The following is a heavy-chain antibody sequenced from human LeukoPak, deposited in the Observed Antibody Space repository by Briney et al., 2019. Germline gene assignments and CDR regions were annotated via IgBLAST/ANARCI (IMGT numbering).Heavy chain of an antibody. D-gene: IGHD3-22*01. CDR2: ISSSGRTK. CDR1: GFGFSSFE. V-gene: IGHV3-48*03. Sequence: GGSLRLSCAASGFGFSSFEMNWVRQAPGKGLEWVSYISSSGRTKYYADSVKGRFTISRDSAKNSLYLQMNSLRAEDTAVYYCARDGYYYDSSGYYLFSLDYWGQGTLVTVSS. CDR3: ARDGYYYDSSGYYLFSLDY. J-gene: IGHJ4*02.